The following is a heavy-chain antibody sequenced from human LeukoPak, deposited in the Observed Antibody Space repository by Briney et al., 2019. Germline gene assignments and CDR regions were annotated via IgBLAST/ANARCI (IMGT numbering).Heavy chain of an antibody. CDR3: ARDNHGYVSGGSCFDY. V-gene: IGHV3-48*02. J-gene: IGHJ4*02. CDR1: GFTFSSYS. D-gene: IGHD2-15*01. Sequence: PGGSLRLSCAASGFTFSSYSMNWVRQAPGKGLEWVSYIISSSSTIYYTDSVKGRFTISRDNAKNSLYLEMNSLRDEETAVYYCARDNHGYVSGGSCFDYWGRGTLVTVSS. CDR2: IISSSSTI.